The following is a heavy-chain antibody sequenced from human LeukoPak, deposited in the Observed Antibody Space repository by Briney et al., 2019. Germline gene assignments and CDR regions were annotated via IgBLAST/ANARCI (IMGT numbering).Heavy chain of an antibody. J-gene: IGHJ3*02. CDR2: ISPYNGNT. V-gene: IGHV1-18*01. D-gene: IGHD3-10*01. CDR1: GYTFTTYG. CDR3: ARENAPMVAGAFHI. Sequence: GASVKVSCKASGYTFTTYGISWVRQAPGQGLEWIGWISPYNGNTNLAHKFRGRVTMTTDTSTTTAYLEVRSLRSDDAALYYCARENAPMVAGAFHIWGQGTMVTVSS.